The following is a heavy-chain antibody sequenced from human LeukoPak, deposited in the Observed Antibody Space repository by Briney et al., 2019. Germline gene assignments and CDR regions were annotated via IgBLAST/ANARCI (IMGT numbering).Heavy chain of an antibody. J-gene: IGHJ4*02. Sequence: GGSLTLSCAASGFTFSSYGMHWVRQAPGKGLEWVAVISYDGSDKYYADSVKGRFTISRDNSKNTLYLQMNSLRAEDTAVYYCAKGTGYDYWGQGTLVTVSS. CDR3: AKGTGYDY. CDR1: GFTFSSYG. D-gene: IGHD7-27*01. V-gene: IGHV3-30*18. CDR2: ISYDGSDK.